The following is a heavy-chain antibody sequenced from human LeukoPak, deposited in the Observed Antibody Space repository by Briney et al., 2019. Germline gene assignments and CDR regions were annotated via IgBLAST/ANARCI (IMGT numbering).Heavy chain of an antibody. CDR3: ARVLIFFITGTTGHDAFDI. CDR2: IYHSGST. J-gene: IGHJ3*02. Sequence: SETLSLTCAVSGGSISSGGYSWSWIRQPPGKGLEWIGYIYHSGSTYYNPSLKSRVTISVDRSKNQFSLKLSSVTAADTAVYYCARVLIFFITGTTGHDAFDIWGQGTMVTVSS. V-gene: IGHV4-30-2*01. D-gene: IGHD1-7*01. CDR1: GGSISSGGYS.